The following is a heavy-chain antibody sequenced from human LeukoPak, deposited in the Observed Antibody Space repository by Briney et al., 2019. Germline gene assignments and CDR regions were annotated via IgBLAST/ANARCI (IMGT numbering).Heavy chain of an antibody. CDR1: GFTFSSYS. J-gene: IGHJ6*03. D-gene: IGHD2-15*01. CDR2: ISSSSSTI. Sequence: GGSQRLSCAASGFTFSSYSMNWVRQAPGKGLEWVSYISSSSSTIYYADSVKGRFTISRDNSKNTLYLQMNSLRAEDTAVYYCARGGYCSGGSCYPPTYYYYMDVWGKGTTVTISS. CDR3: ARGGYCSGGSCYPPTYYYYMDV. V-gene: IGHV3-48*01.